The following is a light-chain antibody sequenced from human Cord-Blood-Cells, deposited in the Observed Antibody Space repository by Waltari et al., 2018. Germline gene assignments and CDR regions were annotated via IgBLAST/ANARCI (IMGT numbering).Light chain of an antibody. CDR3: SSYTSSSTLEV. CDR1: SSDVGGYNY. V-gene: IGLV2-14*01. CDR2: DVS. J-gene: IGLJ3*02. Sequence: QSALTQPDSVSGSPGQSIPISCTGTSSDVGGYNYVPWYQQHPGKAPNLMIYDVSNRPSWVSNRFSGSKSGNTASLTISGLQAEDEADYYCSSYTSSSTLEVFGGGTKLTVL.